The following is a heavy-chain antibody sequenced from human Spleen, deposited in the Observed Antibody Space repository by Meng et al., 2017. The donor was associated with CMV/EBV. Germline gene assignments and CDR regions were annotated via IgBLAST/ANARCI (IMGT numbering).Heavy chain of an antibody. J-gene: IGHJ6*02. CDR1: GFTFSSYA. D-gene: IGHD3-22*01. CDR2: ISGSGGST. Sequence: GGSLRLSCAASGFTFSSYAMSWVRQAPGKGLEWVSAISGSGGSTYYADSVKGRFTISRDNSKNTLYLQMNSLRAEDTAVYYCAKLPVAYYYDSSGYTGMDVWGQGTTVTVSS. V-gene: IGHV3-23*01. CDR3: AKLPVAYYYDSSGYTGMDV.